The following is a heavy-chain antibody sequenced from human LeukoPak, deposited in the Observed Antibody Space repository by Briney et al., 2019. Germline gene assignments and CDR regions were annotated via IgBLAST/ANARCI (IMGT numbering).Heavy chain of an antibody. CDR1: GYTFSSYG. Sequence: ASVKVSCKASGYTFSSYGINWVRQAPGQGLEWMGWISAYNGKTNYAQKLQGRATMTRDTSMSTAYMELRSLRSDDTAVYYCARATERRITMIVVVIDAFDIWGQGTMVTVSS. V-gene: IGHV1-18*01. CDR3: ARATERRITMIVVVIDAFDI. CDR2: ISAYNGKT. J-gene: IGHJ3*02. D-gene: IGHD3-22*01.